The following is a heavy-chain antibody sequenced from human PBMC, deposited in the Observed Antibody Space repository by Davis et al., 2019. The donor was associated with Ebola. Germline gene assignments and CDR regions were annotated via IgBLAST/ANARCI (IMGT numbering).Heavy chain of an antibody. CDR2: ISSDGTET. CDR3: ATAPL. V-gene: IGHV3-30*04. Sequence: GGSLRLSCVASGFTFTSYYMHWVRQAPGKGLEWLAVISSDGTETNYTDSVKGRFTVSRDNSKNTMYLEVKSLRGDDTAVYYCATAPLWGQGTLVTVSS. CDR1: GFTFTSYY. J-gene: IGHJ1*01.